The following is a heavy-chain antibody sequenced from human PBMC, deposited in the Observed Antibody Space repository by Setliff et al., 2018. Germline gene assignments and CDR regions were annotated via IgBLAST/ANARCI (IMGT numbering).Heavy chain of an antibody. CDR2: ISYSGST. J-gene: IGHJ3*02. D-gene: IGHD4-4*01. CDR3: ARGPNSNYEGAFDI. V-gene: IGHV4-59*02. CDR1: GVSVSGYF. Sequence: SETLSLTCSVSGVSVSGYFWSWIRQPPGKPLEWIGYISYSGSTNYNPSLKTRVSISVDTSKNQFSLKLSSVTAADTAVYYCARGPNSNYEGAFDIWGQGTMVTVSS.